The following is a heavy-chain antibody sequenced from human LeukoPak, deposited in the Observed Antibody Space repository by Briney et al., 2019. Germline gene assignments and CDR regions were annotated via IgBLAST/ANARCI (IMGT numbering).Heavy chain of an antibody. CDR3: VRGYYDSSYYSKPFDM. D-gene: IGHD3-22*01. V-gene: IGHV4-59*01. CDR1: GVHITSSD. CDR2: IHYSGIT. Sequence: ETLSLTCSVSGVHITSSDWSWIRQPPGKGLEWIGFIHYSGITKYNPSLESRVTISADTSKNQFSLKLTSVTAADTAVYYCVRGYYDSSYYSKPFDMRVQGTKLSVSS. J-gene: IGHJ3*02.